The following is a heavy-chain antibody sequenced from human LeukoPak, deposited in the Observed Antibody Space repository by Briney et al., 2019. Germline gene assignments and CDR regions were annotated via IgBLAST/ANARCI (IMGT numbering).Heavy chain of an antibody. CDR3: ARDRRGTSCHDY. Sequence: GGSLRLSCAASGFTFSSYSMNWVRQAPGKGLEWVSSISSSSYIYYADSVKGRFTISRDNAKNSLYLQMNSLRAEDTAVYYCARDRRGTSCHDYWGQGTLVTVSS. V-gene: IGHV3-21*01. J-gene: IGHJ4*02. CDR2: ISSSSYI. D-gene: IGHD2-2*01. CDR1: GFTFSSYS.